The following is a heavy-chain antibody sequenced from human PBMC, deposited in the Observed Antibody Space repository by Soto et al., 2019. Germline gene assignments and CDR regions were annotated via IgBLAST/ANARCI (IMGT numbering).Heavy chain of an antibody. V-gene: IGHV1-18*01. CDR1: GYTFTSYG. J-gene: IGHJ4*02. Sequence: QVRLVQSGAEVKKPGASVKVSCKASGYTFTSYGISWVRQAPGQGLEWMGWISAYNGNTNYAQKLQGRVTMTTDTSTSTAYMELRSLRSDDTAVYYCARQGANYDFWSGYRSDPYYFDSWGQGTLVTVSS. CDR3: ARQGANYDFWSGYRSDPYYFDS. D-gene: IGHD3-3*01. CDR2: ISAYNGNT.